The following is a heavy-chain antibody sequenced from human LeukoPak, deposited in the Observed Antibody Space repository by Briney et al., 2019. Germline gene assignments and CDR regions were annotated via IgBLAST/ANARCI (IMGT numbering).Heavy chain of an antibody. CDR3: ARGPGEVVVPAAISLGAFDI. CDR1: GYTFTGYY. J-gene: IGHJ3*02. V-gene: IGHV1-2*02. D-gene: IGHD2-2*01. Sequence: GASVKVSCKASGYTFTGYYMHWVRQAPGQGLEWMGWINPNSGGTNYAQKFQGRVTMTRDTSISTAYMELSSLRSEDTAVYYCARGPGEVVVPAAISLGAFDIWGQGTMVTVSS. CDR2: INPNSGGT.